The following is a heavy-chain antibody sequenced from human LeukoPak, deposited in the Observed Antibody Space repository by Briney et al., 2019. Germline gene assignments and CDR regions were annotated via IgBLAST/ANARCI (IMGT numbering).Heavy chain of an antibody. CDR2: ISTQSGNT. CDR1: GYTLTSYG. D-gene: IGHD4-17*01. J-gene: IGHJ4*02. V-gene: IGHV1-18*01. Sequence: ASVKVSCKASGYTLTSYGINWMRQAPGQGLKWMGWISTQSGNTNYAQKVQGRLTLTTDRSTNTAYMELRSLRSDDTAVYYCARGAYGDKWGQGTMVTVSS. CDR3: ARGAYGDK.